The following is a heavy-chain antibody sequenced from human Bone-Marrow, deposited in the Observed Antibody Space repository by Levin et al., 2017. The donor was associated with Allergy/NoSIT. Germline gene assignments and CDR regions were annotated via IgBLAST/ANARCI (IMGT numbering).Heavy chain of an antibody. CDR2: IYYSGST. D-gene: IGHD2-15*01. CDR1: GGSISTGDDY. J-gene: IGHJ4*02. Sequence: PSETLSLTCPVSGGSISTGDDYCTWIRQPPGKGLQWIGYIYYSGSTYYNPSLKSRVTISVDTSTNQFSLKLSSLTAADTAVYYCARCTGGTCYTGLDHWGQGTLVTVSS. V-gene: IGHV4-30-4*08. CDR3: ARCTGGTCYTGLDH.